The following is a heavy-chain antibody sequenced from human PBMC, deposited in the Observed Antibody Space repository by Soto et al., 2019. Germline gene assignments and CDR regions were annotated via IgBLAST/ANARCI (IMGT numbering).Heavy chain of an antibody. Sequence: ASVKVSCKASGYTFTSYYMHWVRQAPGQGLEWMGIINPSGGSTSSAQKFQGRGTMTRDTSTSTVYMELSSLRSEDTAVYYCARARGRIVVVPAATSPAPNWFGPWGQGTLVTVSS. CDR3: ARARGRIVVVPAATSPAPNWFGP. D-gene: IGHD2-2*01. J-gene: IGHJ5*02. V-gene: IGHV1-46*01. CDR2: INPSGGST. CDR1: GYTFTSYY.